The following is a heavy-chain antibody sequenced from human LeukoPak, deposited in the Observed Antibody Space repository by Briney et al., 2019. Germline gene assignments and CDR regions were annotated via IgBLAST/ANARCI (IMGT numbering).Heavy chain of an antibody. CDR3: ARMMAANAFDI. CDR2: VSYDGTNK. D-gene: IGHD5-24*01. CDR1: GFTFSTYT. V-gene: IGHV3-30-3*01. J-gene: IGHJ3*02. Sequence: GGSLRLSCAASGFTFSTYTMHWVRQAPGKGLEWVAFVSYDGTNKNYADSVKGRFTISRDNSKNTLYLQMNSLRTEDTAVYYCARMMAANAFDIWGQGTMVTVSS.